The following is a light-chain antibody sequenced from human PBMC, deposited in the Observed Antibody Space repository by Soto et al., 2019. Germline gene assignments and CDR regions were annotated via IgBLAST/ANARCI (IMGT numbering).Light chain of an antibody. CDR3: QQYDNSPWT. Sequence: EIVLTQSPGTLSLSPGEGATLSCRASQSVSSSYLAWYQQKPGQAPRLLIYGASSRATGIPDRFSGGGSGTXXXXXXXXXXPEDFAVYYCQQYDNSPWTFGQGTKVEIK. V-gene: IGKV3-20*01. J-gene: IGKJ1*01. CDR2: GAS. CDR1: QSVSSSY.